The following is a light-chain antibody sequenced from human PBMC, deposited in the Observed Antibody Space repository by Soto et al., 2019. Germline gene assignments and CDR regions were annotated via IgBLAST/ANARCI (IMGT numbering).Light chain of an antibody. J-gene: IGLJ1*01. CDR1: SSKIGSNT. Sequence: QSALTQPPSASGTPGQRVTISCSGSSSKIGSNTVNWYQQLPGTAPKLLIYSNNQRPSGVPDRFSGSKSGTSASLAISGLQSEDEADYYCAAWDDSLNGKVFGTGTKSPS. CDR3: AAWDDSLNGKV. CDR2: SNN. V-gene: IGLV1-44*01.